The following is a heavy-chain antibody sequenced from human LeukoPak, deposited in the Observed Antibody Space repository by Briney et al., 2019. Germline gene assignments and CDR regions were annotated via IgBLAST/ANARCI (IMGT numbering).Heavy chain of an antibody. V-gene: IGHV3-7*01. Sequence: GGSLRLSCVASGFTFSSRDWMTWVRQAPGQGLEWVANIKQDGSYKNYVDSVKGRFTISGDNAKNSVDLQTNSLRVEDTAVYYCARVAAAGTGIFVNVYYSMDIWGKGTTVTISS. CDR3: ARVAAAGTGIFVNVYYSMDI. D-gene: IGHD6-13*01. CDR2: IKQDGSYK. CDR1: GFTFSSRDW. J-gene: IGHJ6*03.